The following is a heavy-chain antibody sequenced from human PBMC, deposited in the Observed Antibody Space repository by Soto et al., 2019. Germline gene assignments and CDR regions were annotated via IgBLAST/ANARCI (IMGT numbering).Heavy chain of an antibody. CDR3: AKDRMGYYDFWSNKNGMDV. CDR2: ISHDGSDK. V-gene: IGHV3-30*18. J-gene: IGHJ6*02. Sequence: GGSLRLSCEASGFAFRSYGMHWVRQAPGKGLEWVAVISHDGSDKYYADSVKGRFSISRDKSNTLYLEINSLRGEDTAVYYCAKDRMGYYDFWSNKNGMDVWGQGTTVTVSS. CDR1: GFAFRSYG. D-gene: IGHD3-3*01.